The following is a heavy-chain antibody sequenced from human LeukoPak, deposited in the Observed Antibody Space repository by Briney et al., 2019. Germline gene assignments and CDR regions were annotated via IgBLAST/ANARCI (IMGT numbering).Heavy chain of an antibody. V-gene: IGHV4-59*08. D-gene: IGHD3-3*01. CDR2: IYYSGNT. CDR1: GGSINRYY. J-gene: IGHJ4*02. CDR3: ARLDFWSGYYTN. Sequence: PSETLSLTCTVSGGSINRYYWNWLRQPPGKPLEWIGHIYYSGNTKYNPSLNSRVTISVDTSKNQFSLKLSSVTAADTAVYYCARLDFWSGYYTNWGQGTLVTVSS.